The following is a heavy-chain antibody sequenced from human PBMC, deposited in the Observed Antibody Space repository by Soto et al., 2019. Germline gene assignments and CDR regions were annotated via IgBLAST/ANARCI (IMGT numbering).Heavy chain of an antibody. CDR3: ARDPDPGTSSY. Sequence: PGGSLRLSCAASGFTFSSFEMNWVRQAPGKGLEWVSYISSSGGTIYYADSVRGRFTISRDNAKNSLYLQMNSLRADDTAVYYCARDPDPGTSSYWGQGTLVTVSS. D-gene: IGHD1-7*01. J-gene: IGHJ4*02. CDR2: ISSSGGTI. V-gene: IGHV3-48*03. CDR1: GFTFSSFE.